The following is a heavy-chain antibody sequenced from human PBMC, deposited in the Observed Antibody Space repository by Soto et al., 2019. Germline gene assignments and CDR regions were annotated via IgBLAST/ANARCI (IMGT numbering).Heavy chain of an antibody. CDR2: IYSGGST. CDR3: ARPITMVRGEDL. CDR1: GFTVSSNY. V-gene: IGHV3-66*04. J-gene: IGHJ2*01. Sequence: EVQLVESGGGLVQPGGSLRLSCAASGFTVSSNYMSWVRQAPGKGLEWVSVIYSGGSTYYADSVKGRFTISRDNSKNTLYLQMNSMRAEDTAVYYCARPITMVRGEDLWGRGTLVTVSS. D-gene: IGHD3-10*01.